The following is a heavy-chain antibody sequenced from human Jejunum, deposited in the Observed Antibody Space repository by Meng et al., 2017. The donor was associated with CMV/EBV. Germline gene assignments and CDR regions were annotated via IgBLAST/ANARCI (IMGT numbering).Heavy chain of an antibody. CDR3: ARRRNWFDS. J-gene: IGHJ5*01. V-gene: IGHV1-8*01. CDR2: VSPNSGTT. Sequence: TVYCKASGYPFTNYGIYGVRQATGRGPKWMGWVSPNSGTTGYAQKFQGRLIMSRNSSIDTAYMELSSLRSDDTAVYYCARRRNWFDSWGQGTLVTVSS. CDR1: GYPFTNYG.